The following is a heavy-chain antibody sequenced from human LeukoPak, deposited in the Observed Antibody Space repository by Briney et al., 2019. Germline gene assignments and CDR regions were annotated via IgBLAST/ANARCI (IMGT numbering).Heavy chain of an antibody. J-gene: IGHJ6*03. CDR2: INTNTGNP. V-gene: IGHV7-4-1*02. CDR1: GYTFTSYA. D-gene: IGHD3-22*01. CDR3: ARERNDCYGSSGCVGDSYMDV. Sequence: AASVKVSCKASGYTFTSYAMNWVRPAPGQGLEWMGWINTNTGNPTYAQGFTGRFVFSLDTSVSTAYLQISSLKAEDTAVYYCARERNDCYGSSGCVGDSYMDVWGKGTTVTVSS.